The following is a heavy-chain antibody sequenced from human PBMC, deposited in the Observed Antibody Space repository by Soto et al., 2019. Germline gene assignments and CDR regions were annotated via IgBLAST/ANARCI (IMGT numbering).Heavy chain of an antibody. Sequence: SETLSLTCAVYGGSFSDYYWSWIRQPPGKGLEWIGEINHSGSTNYNPSLKSRVTISVDTSKNQFSLQLSSVTAADTAVYYCARERSRAAAGSSFVLENWGQGTLVIACS. CDR2: INHSGST. V-gene: IGHV4-34*01. D-gene: IGHD6-13*01. CDR1: GGSFSDYY. J-gene: IGHJ4*02. CDR3: ARERSRAAAGSSFVLEN.